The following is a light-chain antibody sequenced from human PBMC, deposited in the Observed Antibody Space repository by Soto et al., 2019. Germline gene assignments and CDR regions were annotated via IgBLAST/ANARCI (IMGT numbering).Light chain of an antibody. CDR3: QHYYTYPYS. V-gene: IGKV1-8*01. Sequence: AIRMTQSPSSLSTSTGDRVTITCRASQGISSYLAWYQQKPGKATKLLIYAASTLQSGVPSRFSGSGSGTNFTLTISCLQSEDFATYYCQHYYTYPYSFGQGTKLDIK. J-gene: IGKJ2*01. CDR2: AAS. CDR1: QGISSY.